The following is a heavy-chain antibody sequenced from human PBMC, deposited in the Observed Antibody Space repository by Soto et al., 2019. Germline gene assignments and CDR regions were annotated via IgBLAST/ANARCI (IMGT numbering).Heavy chain of an antibody. D-gene: IGHD3-10*01. Sequence: EVQLVESGGGLVKPGGSLRLSCAASGFTFSDYSMNWVRQTPGKGLEWVSSISSASSFTYYADSVKGRLSISRDNAKNSLFLQMDSLRAEDSALYYCARTSPGSVAGKNQPWDYWGQGTLVTVSS. CDR2: ISSASSFT. J-gene: IGHJ4*02. CDR1: GFTFSDYS. CDR3: ARTSPGSVAGKNQPWDY. V-gene: IGHV3-21*06.